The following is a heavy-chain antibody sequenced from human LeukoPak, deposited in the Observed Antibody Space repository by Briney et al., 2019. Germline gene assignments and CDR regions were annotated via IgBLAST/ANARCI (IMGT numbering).Heavy chain of an antibody. D-gene: IGHD2-2*01. J-gene: IGHJ4*02. V-gene: IGHV4-34*01. CDR1: GGSFSGYY. Sequence: PSETLSLTCAVYGGSFSGYYWSWIRQPPGKGLEWIGEINHSGSTYYNPSLKSRVTISVDTSKNQFSLKLSSVTAADTAVYYCARLGVVPAAYFDYWGQGTLVTVSS. CDR3: ARLGVVPAAYFDY. CDR2: INHSGST.